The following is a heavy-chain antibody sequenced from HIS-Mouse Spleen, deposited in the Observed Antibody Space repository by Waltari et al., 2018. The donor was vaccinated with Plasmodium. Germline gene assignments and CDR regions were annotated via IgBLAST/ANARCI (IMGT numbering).Heavy chain of an antibody. Sequence: VQLVESAGGLVQPGGSLRLACPASGFTFSSYWMSWVRQAPGKGLEWVANIKQDGREKYYVDSVKGRFTISRDNAKNSLYLQMNSLRAEDTAVYYCASSWYWYFDLWGRGTLVTVSS. CDR2: IKQDGREK. CDR1: GFTFSSYW. J-gene: IGHJ2*01. CDR3: ASSWYWYFDL. V-gene: IGHV3-7*01. D-gene: IGHD6-13*01.